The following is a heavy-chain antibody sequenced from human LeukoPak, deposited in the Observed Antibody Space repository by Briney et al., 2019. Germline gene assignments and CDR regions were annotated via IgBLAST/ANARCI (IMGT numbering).Heavy chain of an antibody. CDR2: ISPAGDST. D-gene: IGHD2-2*01. CDR1: GFTFSSYA. CDR3: ARRLVTAGITDFFDS. V-gene: IGHV3-23*01. Sequence: GGSLRLSCAASGFTFSSYAMHWVRQAPGAGLEWVSAISPAGDSTTDADSVKGRFTIPRDNSKSTLYLQMNGLTAEDTALYYCARRLVTAGITDFFDSWGQGTLVSVSS. J-gene: IGHJ4*02.